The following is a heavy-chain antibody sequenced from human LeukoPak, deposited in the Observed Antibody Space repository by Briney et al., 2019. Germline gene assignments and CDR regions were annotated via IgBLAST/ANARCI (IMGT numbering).Heavy chain of an antibody. Sequence: PGGSLRLSCVGSGFSFSNSWMTWVRRAPGKGLEWVANINQGGSERNYVDSVKGRLTISRDDARTSLFLQMNSLRAEDTGVYYCGRGDGYLVDHWGQGTLVTVST. CDR1: GFSFSNSW. V-gene: IGHV3-7*01. CDR3: GRGDGYLVDH. D-gene: IGHD5-24*01. CDR2: INQGGSER. J-gene: IGHJ4*02.